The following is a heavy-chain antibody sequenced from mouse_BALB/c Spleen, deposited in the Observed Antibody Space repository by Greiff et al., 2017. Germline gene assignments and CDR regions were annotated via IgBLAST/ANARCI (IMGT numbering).Heavy chain of an antibody. D-gene: IGHD1-1*01. V-gene: IGHV1-9*01. CDR3: ARRIPITTVVARAYYYAMDY. J-gene: IGHJ4*01. Sequence: VKLQQSGAELMKPGASVKISCKATGYTFSSYWIEWVKQRPGHGLEWIGEILPGSGSTNYNEKFKGKATFTADTSSNTAYMQLSSLTSEDSAVYYCARRIPITTVVARAYYYAMDYWGQGTSVTVSS. CDR2: ILPGSGST. CDR1: GYTFSSYW.